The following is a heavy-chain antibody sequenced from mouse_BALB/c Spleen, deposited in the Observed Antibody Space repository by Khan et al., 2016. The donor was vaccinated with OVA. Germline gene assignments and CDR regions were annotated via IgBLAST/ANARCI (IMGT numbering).Heavy chain of an antibody. V-gene: IGHV1-39*01. D-gene: IGHD1-2*01. J-gene: IGHJ3*01. Sequence: VQLQESGPDLVKTGASVKISCKASGYSFTAYYMTWVKLSNGKSLECIGGINPNSDNTNYNQKFKGKAILTVDTSSNTTHMQLRSLTSEDSAVSFCARCYGFFAYWGQGTLVTVSA. CDR2: INPNSDNT. CDR1: GYSFTAYY. CDR3: ARCYGFFAY.